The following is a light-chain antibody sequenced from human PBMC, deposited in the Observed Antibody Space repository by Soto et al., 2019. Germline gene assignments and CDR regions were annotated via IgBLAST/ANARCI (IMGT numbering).Light chain of an antibody. CDR3: QQYNNWRT. V-gene: IGKV3-15*01. J-gene: IGKJ1*01. CDR2: DAS. CDR1: QSVSSS. Sequence: EIVMTQSPATLSVPLGERATLSCRASQSVSSSLAWHQQKPGQAPRLLIHDASTRATGIPARFSGSGSGTEFTLTISSLQYEDAAVYYCQQYNNWRTFGQGTKVEIK.